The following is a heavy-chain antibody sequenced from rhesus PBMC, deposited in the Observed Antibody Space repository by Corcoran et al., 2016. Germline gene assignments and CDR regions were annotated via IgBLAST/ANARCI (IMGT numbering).Heavy chain of an antibody. CDR1: GASISSYW. CDR2: INGNSGST. Sequence: QVQLQESGPGLVKPSETLSLTCAVSGASISSYWWSWIRQPPGKGLEWIGEINGNSGSTYHPPSLKSRVSISKDASKNRFSLKLNSVTAADTAVYYCARDRYNLSNVWGPGVLVTVSS. V-gene: IGHV4-80*01. D-gene: IGHD3-3*01. CDR3: ARDRYNLSNV. J-gene: IGHJ5-1*01.